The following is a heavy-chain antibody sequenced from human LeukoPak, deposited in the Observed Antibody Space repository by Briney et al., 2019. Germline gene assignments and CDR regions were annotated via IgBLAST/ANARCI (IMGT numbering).Heavy chain of an antibody. J-gene: IGHJ4*02. Sequence: GGSLRLSCAASGFTFSTYGMHWVRQAPGKGLEWVALIWYDGSNKYYADSVKGRFTISRDNSKNTLYLQMNSLRAEDTAVYYCAKPYLGYDSSGYYYYWGQVTLVTVSS. D-gene: IGHD3-22*01. CDR2: IWYDGSNK. CDR3: AKPYLGYDSSGYYYY. V-gene: IGHV3-33*06. CDR1: GFTFSTYG.